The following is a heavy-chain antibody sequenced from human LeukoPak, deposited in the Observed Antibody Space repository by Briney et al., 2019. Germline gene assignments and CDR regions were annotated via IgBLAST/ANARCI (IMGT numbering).Heavy chain of an antibody. CDR2: IYYSGST. CDR3: ARGRAI. CDR1: GGSVSRGNYY. V-gene: IGHV4-61*01. J-gene: IGHJ3*02. Sequence: TSETLSLTCTVSGGSVSRGNYYWNWIRQPPGKGLEWIGNIYYSGSTNYNPSLESRVTISLDTSKNQFSLKLSSVTAADTAMYYCARGRAIWGQGTMVTVSS.